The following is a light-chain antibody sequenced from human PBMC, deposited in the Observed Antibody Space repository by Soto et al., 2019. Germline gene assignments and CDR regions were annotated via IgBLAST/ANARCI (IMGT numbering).Light chain of an antibody. CDR2: DVS. J-gene: IGLJ1*01. V-gene: IGLV2-14*04. Sequence: CGARGQSSTIAVTGKKSDVGGYNYVSWYQQHPGKAHKLMIYDVSNRPSGVSNRFSGSKSGNTASLTISGLQAEDEADYYCSSYTSSSTYVFGPGTKVTVL. CDR1: KSDVGGYNY. CDR3: SSYTSSSTYV.